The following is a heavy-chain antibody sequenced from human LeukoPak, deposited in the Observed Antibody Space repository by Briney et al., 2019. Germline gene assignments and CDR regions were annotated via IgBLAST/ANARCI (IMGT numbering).Heavy chain of an antibody. CDR1: GFTFSNYA. D-gene: IGHD6-13*01. CDR3: AKIPAPIPAAVNFDY. J-gene: IGHJ4*02. V-gene: IGHV3-23*01. Sequence: GGSLRLSCAASGFTFSNYAMTWVRQAPGKGLEWVSAVSGSGGRTNYADSVKGRFTISRDNSENTLYLQMNSLRAEDTAVYYCAKIPAPIPAAVNFDYWGQGTLVTVSS. CDR2: VSGSGGRT.